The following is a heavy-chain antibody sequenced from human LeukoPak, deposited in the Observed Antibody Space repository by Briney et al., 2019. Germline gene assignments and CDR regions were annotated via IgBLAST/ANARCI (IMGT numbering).Heavy chain of an antibody. V-gene: IGHV1-2*02. D-gene: IGHD2-21*02. CDR3: ARVRDLAYFDY. CDR1: GYTFTPYY. CDR2: VNPNSGGT. Sequence: ASVKVSCKASGYTFTPYYIHWVRQAPGRELEWMGWVNPNSGGTNYAQKFQGRVTMTRDTSISTAYMELSRLRSDDTAVYYCARVRDLAYFDYWGQGTLVTVSS. J-gene: IGHJ4*02.